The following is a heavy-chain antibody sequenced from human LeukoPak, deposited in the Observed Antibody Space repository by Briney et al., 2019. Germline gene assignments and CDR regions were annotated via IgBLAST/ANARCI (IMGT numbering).Heavy chain of an antibody. CDR1: GFTFSSYA. CDR2: ISGSGGST. CDR3: AKEEDIVVVPAAIDIGGFDY. D-gene: IGHD2-2*01. Sequence: PGGSLRLSCAASGFTFSSYAMSWVRQAPGKGLEGVSAISGSGGSTYYADSVKGRFTISRDNSKNTLYLQMNSLRAEDTAVYYCAKEEDIVVVPAAIDIGGFDYWGQGTLVTVSS. V-gene: IGHV3-23*01. J-gene: IGHJ4*02.